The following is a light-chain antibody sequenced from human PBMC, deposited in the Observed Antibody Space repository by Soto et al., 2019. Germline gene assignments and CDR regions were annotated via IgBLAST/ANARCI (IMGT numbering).Light chain of an antibody. CDR3: QQYGSSLIT. Sequence: TQSPSTLSSAVGDRVTITCRASQSVSSNSLAWYHQKPGQPPRLLIYGASSRATGIPDRFSGSGSGTDFTLTISRLEPEDFAVYYCQQYGSSLITFGQGTRLEIK. V-gene: IGKV3-20*01. CDR1: QSVSSNS. CDR2: GAS. J-gene: IGKJ5*01.